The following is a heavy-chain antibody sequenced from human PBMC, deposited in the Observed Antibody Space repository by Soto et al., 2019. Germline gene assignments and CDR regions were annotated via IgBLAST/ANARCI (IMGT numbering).Heavy chain of an antibody. J-gene: IGHJ6*02. V-gene: IGHV1-69*12. D-gene: IGHD2-2*01. CDR2: IIPIFGTA. CDR1: GGTFSSYA. CDR3: ARATYCISTSCYGYYYGMDV. Sequence: QVKLVQSGAEVKKPGSSVKVSCKASGGTFSSYAISWVRQAPGQGLEWMGGIIPIFGTANYAQKFQGSVTITADESTSTAYMELSSLRSEDTAVYYCARATYCISTSCYGYYYGMDVWGQGTTVTVSS.